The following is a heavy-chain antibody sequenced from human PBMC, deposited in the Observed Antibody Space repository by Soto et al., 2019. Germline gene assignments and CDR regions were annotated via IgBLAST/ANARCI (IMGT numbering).Heavy chain of an antibody. CDR1: GYTFTSYG. CDR3: ARDRRNFGELAN. V-gene: IGHV1-18*01. J-gene: IGHJ4*02. D-gene: IGHD3-10*01. CDR2: ISAYNGNT. Sequence: ASVKVSCKASGYTFTSYGISWVRQAPGQGLEWMGWISAYNGNTNYAQKLQGRVTMTTDTSTSTAYLELRSLRSDDTAVYYCARDRRNFGELANWGQGTLVTVSS.